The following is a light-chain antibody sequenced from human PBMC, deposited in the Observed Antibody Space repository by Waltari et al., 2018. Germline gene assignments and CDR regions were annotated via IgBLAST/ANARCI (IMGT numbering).Light chain of an antibody. CDR2: DVT. J-gene: IGLJ2*01. CDR1: SSDIGSYNY. CDR3: SSYMDTTALEL. V-gene: IGLV2-14*03. Sequence: QSALTQPASVSGSPGQSITISCTGTSSDIGSYNYVSWYQQHPGKAPILIIFDVTNRPSGVSNRFSGSKSGNSASLIISGLQGEDEADYYCSSYMDTTALELFGGGTSLTVL.